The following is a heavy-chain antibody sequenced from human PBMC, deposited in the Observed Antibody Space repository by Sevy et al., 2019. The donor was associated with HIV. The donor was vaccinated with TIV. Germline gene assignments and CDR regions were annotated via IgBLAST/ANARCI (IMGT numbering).Heavy chain of an antibody. Sequence: GGSLRLSCAASGFTFEDYAMHWVRQAPGKGLEWVSGISWNSDKRKYADSVKGRFTISRDNAKNSLYLQMNSLRPEDTDFYYCVKEMGITATRPAFDFWGQGTLVTVSS. CDR2: ISWNSDKR. D-gene: IGHD1-7*01. J-gene: IGHJ3*01. CDR1: GFTFEDYA. CDR3: VKEMGITATRPAFDF. V-gene: IGHV3-9*01.